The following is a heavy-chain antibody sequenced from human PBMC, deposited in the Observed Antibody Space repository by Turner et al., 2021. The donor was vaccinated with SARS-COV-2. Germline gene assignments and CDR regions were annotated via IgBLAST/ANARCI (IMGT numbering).Heavy chain of an antibody. J-gene: IGHJ6*03. D-gene: IGHD4-4*01. CDR1: GGSIRSSSYY. V-gene: IGHV4-39*01. CDR2: VYYRGNT. Sequence: QLQLQEAGPGLVKPSETLSLTRRVSGGSIRSSSYYWGWIRQPPGKGPEWVGSVYYRGNTYYNPSLESRVTISVDTSNNQFSLKLNSVTAADTAVYYCARVKSTVTTYYYYYMDVWGKGTTVTVSS. CDR3: ARVKSTVTTYYYYYMDV.